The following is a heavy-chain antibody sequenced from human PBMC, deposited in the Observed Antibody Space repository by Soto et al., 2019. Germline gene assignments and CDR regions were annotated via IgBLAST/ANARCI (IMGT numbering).Heavy chain of an antibody. D-gene: IGHD6-19*01. CDR2: FIPILGIA. J-gene: IGHJ4*02. V-gene: IGHV1-69*02. CDR3: ARGRSSGWSDY. Sequence: QVQLVQSGAEVKKPGSSVKVSCKASGGTFSSYTISWVRQAPGQGLEWMGRFIPILGIANYAQKFQGRVTITADKSTSTASMELSSLRSEDTAVYYCARGRSSGWSDYWGQGTLVTVSS. CDR1: GGTFSSYT.